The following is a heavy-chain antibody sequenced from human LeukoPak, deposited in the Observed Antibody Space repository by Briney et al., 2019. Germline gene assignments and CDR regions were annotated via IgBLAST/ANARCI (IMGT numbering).Heavy chain of an antibody. D-gene: IGHD2-15*01. Sequence: SPSETLSLTCTVSGGSVSSYYWSWIRQPPGKGLEWIAYIHYSGSSYYNPFLKSRVTISVETSKNQFSLKLSSVTAADTAVYYCARRKGCSGGSCYGDTFDYWGQGTLVTVSS. J-gene: IGHJ4*02. CDR1: GGSVSSYY. CDR3: ARRKGCSGGSCYGDTFDY. V-gene: IGHV4-59*08. CDR2: IHYSGSS.